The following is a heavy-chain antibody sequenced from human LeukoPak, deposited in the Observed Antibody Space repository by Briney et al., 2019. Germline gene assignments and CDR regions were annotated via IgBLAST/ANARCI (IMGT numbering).Heavy chain of an antibody. J-gene: IGHJ4*02. CDR1: GYTFTNYG. D-gene: IGHD6-19*01. CDR3: ARRSTLYSSGRFYFDY. CDR2: ISAHDGTR. Sequence: GASVKVSCKASGYTFTNYGITWVRQAPGQRLEWMGWISAHDGTRNYALKHEDRVTMTTDTSTSTAYMELRGLRSDDTAVYYCARRSTLYSSGRFYFDYWGQGTLVTVSS. V-gene: IGHV1-18*01.